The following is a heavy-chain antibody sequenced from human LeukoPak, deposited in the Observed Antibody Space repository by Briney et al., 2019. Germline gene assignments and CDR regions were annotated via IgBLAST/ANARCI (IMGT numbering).Heavy chain of an antibody. V-gene: IGHV5-51*01. J-gene: IGHJ3*02. Sequence: GESLKISCKGSGYSFTSYWIGWVGQMPGKGLEWMGIIYPGDSDTRYSPSFQGQVTISADKSISTAYLQWSSLKASDTAMYYCAIQRTYYYDSSGYSHDAFDIWGQGTMVTVSS. D-gene: IGHD3-22*01. CDR2: IYPGDSDT. CDR1: GYSFTSYW. CDR3: AIQRTYYYDSSGYSHDAFDI.